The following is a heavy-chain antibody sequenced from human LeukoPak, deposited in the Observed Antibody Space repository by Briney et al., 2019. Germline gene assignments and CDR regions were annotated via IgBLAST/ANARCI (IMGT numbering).Heavy chain of an antibody. CDR2: IKPDGRER. Sequence: PGGSLRLSCAAAGFTFRSYWMAWVRQAPGKVLEWVANIKPDGRERYYRDSVKGRFTVSRDNAQNSLYLQMNSLRADDTAVYYCARDESYCSSTSCDYYYMDVWGKGTTVTVAS. CDR1: GFTFRSYW. CDR3: ARDESYCSSTSCDYYYMDV. J-gene: IGHJ6*03. V-gene: IGHV3-7*01. D-gene: IGHD2-2*01.